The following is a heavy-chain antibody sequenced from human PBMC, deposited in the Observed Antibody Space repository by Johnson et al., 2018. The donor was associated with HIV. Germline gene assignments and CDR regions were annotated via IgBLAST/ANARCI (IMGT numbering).Heavy chain of an antibody. V-gene: IGHV3-20*04. CDR3: AREGATIEGRSTFDI. Sequence: VQLVESGGGVVRPGGSLRLSCAAAVFTFDDYGMSWVRQAPGKGLEWVSGINWNGGSTGYADSVKGRFTISRDNAKNSLYLHMNSLRAEDTAVYYCAREGATIEGRSTFDIWGPGTMVTVSS. CDR1: VFTFDDYG. CDR2: INWNGGST. J-gene: IGHJ3*02. D-gene: IGHD5-24*01.